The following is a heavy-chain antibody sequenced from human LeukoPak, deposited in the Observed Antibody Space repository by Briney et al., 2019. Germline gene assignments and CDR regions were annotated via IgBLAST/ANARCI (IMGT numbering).Heavy chain of an antibody. CDR2: IYYSGST. CDR3: ARHDDYGGNSDAFDI. Sequence: ASETLSLTCTVSGGSISSYYWSWIRQPPGKGLEWIGYIYYSGSTNYNPSLKSRVTISVDTSKNQFSLKLSSVTVADTAVYHCARHDDYGGNSDAFDIWGQGTMVTVSS. CDR1: GGSISSYY. D-gene: IGHD4-23*01. J-gene: IGHJ3*02. V-gene: IGHV4-59*08.